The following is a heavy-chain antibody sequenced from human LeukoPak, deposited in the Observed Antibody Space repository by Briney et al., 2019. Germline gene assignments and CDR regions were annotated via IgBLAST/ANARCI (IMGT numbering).Heavy chain of an antibody. CDR1: GYTFTNYG. Sequence: GASVKVSCKASGYTFTNYGISWVRQAPGQGLEWMGGIIPIFGTANYAQKFQGRVTITADKSTSTAYMELSSLRSEDTAVYYCARARQSQWERYAPDYWGQGTLVTVSS. D-gene: IGHD1-26*01. J-gene: IGHJ4*02. CDR2: IIPIFGTA. CDR3: ARARQSQWERYAPDY. V-gene: IGHV1-69*06.